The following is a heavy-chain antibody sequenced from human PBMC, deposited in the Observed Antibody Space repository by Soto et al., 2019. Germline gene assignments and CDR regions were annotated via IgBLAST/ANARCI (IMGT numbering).Heavy chain of an antibody. V-gene: IGHV4-34*01. CDR1: GGSFSGYY. Sequence: QVQLQQWGAGLLKPSETLSLTCAVYGGSFSGYYWSWLRQPPGKGPEWIGEIDHSGNTKYNPSLESLVTISVDTSKNQFSLKLNSVSAADTAVYYCARTGGMDVWSQGATVTVSS. J-gene: IGHJ6*02. CDR3: ARTGGMDV. CDR2: IDHSGNT.